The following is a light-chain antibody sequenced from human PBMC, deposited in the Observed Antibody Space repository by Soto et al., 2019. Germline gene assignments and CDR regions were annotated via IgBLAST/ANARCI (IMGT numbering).Light chain of an antibody. V-gene: IGKV3-20*01. J-gene: IGKJ1*01. CDR3: QQYGISPPWT. Sequence: EIVLTQSPGTLSLSPGERATLSCRASQSVSSSYLAWYQQKPGQAPRLLIYGASSRATGIPDRFSGSGSGTDFTPTISILEPEDFSVYYCQQYGISPPWTFGQGTKVEIK. CDR1: QSVSSSY. CDR2: GAS.